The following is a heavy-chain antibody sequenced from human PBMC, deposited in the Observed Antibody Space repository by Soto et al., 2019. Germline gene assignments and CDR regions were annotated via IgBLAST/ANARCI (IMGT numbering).Heavy chain of an antibody. CDR3: AKWNYGSGSGAFDI. J-gene: IGHJ3*02. CDR2: ISWNSGTI. V-gene: IGHV3-9*03. CDR1: GFTFDDYA. D-gene: IGHD3-10*01. Sequence: GGSLRLSCAASGFTFDDYAMHWVRQGPGKGLEWVSGISWNSGTIGYADSVKGRFTISRDNAKNSLYLQMNSLRAEDMALYYCAKWNYGSGSGAFDIWGQGTMVTVSS.